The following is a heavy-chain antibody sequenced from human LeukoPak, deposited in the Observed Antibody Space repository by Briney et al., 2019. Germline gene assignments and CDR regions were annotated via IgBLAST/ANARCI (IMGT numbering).Heavy chain of an antibody. CDR2: INHDGSDK. CDR3: AREGTGTFEY. CDR1: GFIFSTYW. D-gene: IGHD1-1*01. V-gene: IGHV3-7*04. J-gene: IGHJ4*02. Sequence: PGGSLRLSCAASGFIFSTYWMSWIRQAPGKGLEWVANINHDGSDKYYVDSVKGRFTISRDSAKTSLYLQMTSLRPDVPADYYCAREGTGTFEYWGQGTLVTVSS.